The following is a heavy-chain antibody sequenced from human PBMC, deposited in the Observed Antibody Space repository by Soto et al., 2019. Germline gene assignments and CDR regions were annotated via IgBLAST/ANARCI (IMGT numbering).Heavy chain of an antibody. CDR1: GGPISSGGYS. Sequence: SETLSLTCAVSGGPISSGGYSWSWIRQPPGKGLEWIGYIYHSGSTYYNPSLKSRVTISIDRSKNQFSLKLSSVTAADTAVYYCARVPDRWGQGTLVTVSS. V-gene: IGHV4-30-2*01. CDR2: IYHSGST. CDR3: ARVPDR. J-gene: IGHJ5*02. D-gene: IGHD2-2*01.